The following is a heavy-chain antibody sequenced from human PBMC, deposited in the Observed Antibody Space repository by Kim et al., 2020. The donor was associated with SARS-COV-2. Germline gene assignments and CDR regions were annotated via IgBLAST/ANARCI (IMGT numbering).Heavy chain of an antibody. CDR2: YSGDT. Sequence: YSGDTGYAQNFQGRVTMTWETSIGTAYMELSSLRSEDTAVYYCTRGGDFDYWGQGTLVTVSS. CDR3: TRGGDFDY. V-gene: IGHV1-8*01. J-gene: IGHJ4*02.